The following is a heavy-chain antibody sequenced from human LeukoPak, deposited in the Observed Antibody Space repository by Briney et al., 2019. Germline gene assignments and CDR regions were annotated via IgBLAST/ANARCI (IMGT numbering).Heavy chain of an antibody. Sequence: SETLSLTCTVSGGSISSSSYYWGWIRQPPGKGLEWIGSIYYSGSTYYNPSLKSRVTISVDTSKNQFSLKLSSVTAADTAVYYCARGHEYSSRRVYFDYWGQGTLVTVSS. CDR3: ARGHEYSSRRVYFDY. V-gene: IGHV4-39*01. J-gene: IGHJ4*02. CDR1: GGSISSSSYY. D-gene: IGHD6-6*01. CDR2: IYYSGST.